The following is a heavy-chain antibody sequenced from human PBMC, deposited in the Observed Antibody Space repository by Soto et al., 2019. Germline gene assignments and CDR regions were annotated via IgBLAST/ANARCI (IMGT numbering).Heavy chain of an antibody. Sequence: GESLKISCKGSGYSFTSYWIGWVRQMPGKGLEWMGIIYPGDSDTRYSPSFQGQVTISADKSISTAYLQWSSLKASDTAMYYCAGTSIPYYYGKDFWGQGTTVTVSS. CDR3: AGTSIPYYYGKDF. J-gene: IGHJ6*02. CDR2: IYPGDSDT. CDR1: GYSFTSYW. V-gene: IGHV5-51*01.